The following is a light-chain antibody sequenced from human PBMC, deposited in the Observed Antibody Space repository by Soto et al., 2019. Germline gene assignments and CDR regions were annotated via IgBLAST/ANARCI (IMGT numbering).Light chain of an antibody. CDR3: QSYDSSLSVWV. CDR1: SSNIGAIYD. V-gene: IGLV1-40*01. J-gene: IGLJ2*01. Sequence: QSVLTQPPSVSGAPGQRVTISCTGSSSNIGAIYDVHWYQHLPGTAPKLLIYGNSNRPSGVPDRFSGSKSGTSASLAITGLQAEDEADYYCQSYDSSLSVWVFGGGTKVTVL. CDR2: GNS.